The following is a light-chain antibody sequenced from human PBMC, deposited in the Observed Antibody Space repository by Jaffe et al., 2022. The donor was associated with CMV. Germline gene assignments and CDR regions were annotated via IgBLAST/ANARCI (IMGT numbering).Light chain of an antibody. J-gene: IGKJ2*01. V-gene: IGKV3-20*01. CDR2: GAS. Sequence: EIVLTQSPGTLSLSPGERATLSCRASQSLSRNYLAWYQQRLGQAPRLLIYGASSRANGIPDRFSGRGSGTDFTLSISRLEPEDFAVYYCQQYVSSPYTFGQGTKVEIK. CDR1: QSLSRNY. CDR3: QQYVSSPYT.